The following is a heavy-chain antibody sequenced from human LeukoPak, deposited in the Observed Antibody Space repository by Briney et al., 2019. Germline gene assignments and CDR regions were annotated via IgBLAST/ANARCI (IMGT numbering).Heavy chain of an antibody. J-gene: IGHJ5*02. V-gene: IGHV5-51*01. Sequence: LGESLKISCKGSGYSFTSYWIGWVRPMPGKGLEWMGIIYPGDSDTRYSPSFQGQVTISADKSISTAYLQWSSLKASDTAMYYCATTSEQQLVPGWFDPWGQGTLVTVSS. CDR2: IYPGDSDT. CDR3: ATTSEQQLVPGWFDP. D-gene: IGHD6-13*01. CDR1: GYSFTSYW.